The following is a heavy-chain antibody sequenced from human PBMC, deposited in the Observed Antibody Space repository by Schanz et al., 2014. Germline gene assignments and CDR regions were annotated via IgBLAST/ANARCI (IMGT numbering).Heavy chain of an antibody. Sequence: QVLQVQSGSELKKPGTSVKVSCKASGGTFSSYTISWIRQAPGQGLEWMGRIIPVLAIADYAQKFQGRVTITADKSTSTASMELSSLRSEDTAVYYCARDRLECGAECYSVEVFEIWGQGTLVIVSS. D-gene: IGHD2-21*01. CDR3: ARDRLECGAECYSVEVFEI. CDR2: IIPVLAIA. CDR1: GGTFSSYT. V-gene: IGHV1-69*08. J-gene: IGHJ4*02.